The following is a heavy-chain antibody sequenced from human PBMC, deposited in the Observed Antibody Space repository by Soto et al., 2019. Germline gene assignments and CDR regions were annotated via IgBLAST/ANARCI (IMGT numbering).Heavy chain of an antibody. Sequence: SETLSLTCTVSGGSISSGGYYWSWIRQHPGKGLEWIGYIYYSGSTYYNPSLKSRVTISVDTSKNQFSLKLSSVTAADTAVYYCARDPTNRPPRMGVWGQGTTVTVSS. D-gene: IGHD1-1*01. CDR3: ARDPTNRPPRMGV. CDR2: IYYSGST. V-gene: IGHV4-31*03. J-gene: IGHJ6*02. CDR1: GGSISSGGYY.